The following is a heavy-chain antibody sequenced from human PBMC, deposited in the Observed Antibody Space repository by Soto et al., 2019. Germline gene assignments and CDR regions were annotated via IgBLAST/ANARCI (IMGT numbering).Heavy chain of an antibody. V-gene: IGHV4-30-4*01. CDR1: GGSISSGDYY. CDR3: ARAFRCSSTSCYPGDWFDP. D-gene: IGHD2-2*01. J-gene: IGHJ5*02. Sequence: LSLTCTVSGGSISSGDYYWSWIRQPPGKGLEWIGYIYYSGSTYYNPSLKSRVTISVDTSKNQFSLKLSSVTAADTAVYYCARAFRCSSTSCYPGDWFDPWGQGTLVTVSS. CDR2: IYYSGST.